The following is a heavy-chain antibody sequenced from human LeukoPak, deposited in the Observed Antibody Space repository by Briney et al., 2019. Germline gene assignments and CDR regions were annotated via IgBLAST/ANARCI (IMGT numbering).Heavy chain of an antibody. CDR1: GYSISSGYY. V-gene: IGHV4-38-2*02. J-gene: IGHJ4*02. Sequence: PSETLSLTCTVSGYSISSGYYWGWIRQPPGKGLEWIGSIYHSGSTYYNPSLKSRVTISVDTSKNQFSLKLSSVTAADTAVYYCARDRAAAGGPYDYWGQGTLVTVSS. D-gene: IGHD6-13*01. CDR3: ARDRAAAGGPYDY. CDR2: IYHSGST.